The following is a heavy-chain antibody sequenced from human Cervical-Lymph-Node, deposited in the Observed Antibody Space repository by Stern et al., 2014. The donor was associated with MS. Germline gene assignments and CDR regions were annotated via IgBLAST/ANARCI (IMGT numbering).Heavy chain of an antibody. V-gene: IGHV3-15*01. CDR3: TPDYHYYGMDV. J-gene: IGHJ6*02. CDR2: IKSKTDGGTT. Sequence: EAQLVESGGGLVKPGGSLRLSCAASGFTFSNAWMSWVRQAPGKGLEWIGRIKSKTDGGTTDYAAPVKGRFTISRDDSKNTLYLQMNSLKTEDTAVYYCTPDYHYYGMDVWGQGTTVTVSS. CDR1: GFTFSNAW.